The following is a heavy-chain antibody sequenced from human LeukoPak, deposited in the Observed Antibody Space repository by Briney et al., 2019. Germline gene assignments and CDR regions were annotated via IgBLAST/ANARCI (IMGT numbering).Heavy chain of an antibody. CDR3: ARIGCTGNNCRPYAYYAMDV. CDR1: GFTFNTYG. J-gene: IGHJ6*02. D-gene: IGHD2-8*02. Sequence: GRSLRLSCAASGFTFNTYGMNWVRQAPGKGLEWVAIIWYDGGIKYYADSVKGRFTISRDNSENTLYQQMNSLRAEDTAMYYCARIGCTGNNCRPYAYYAMDVWGQGTTVTVSS. CDR2: IWYDGGIK. V-gene: IGHV3-33*01.